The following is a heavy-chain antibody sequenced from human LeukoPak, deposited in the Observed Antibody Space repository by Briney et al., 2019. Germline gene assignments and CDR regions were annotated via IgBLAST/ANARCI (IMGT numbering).Heavy chain of an antibody. CDR2: IYSGGST. Sequence: GGSLRLSCAASGFTVSSNYMSWVRQAPGKGLEWVSVIYSGGSTYYADSVKGRFTISRDNSKNTLYLQMNSLRAEDTAVYYCASLAARRFLGPWGQGTLVTVSS. J-gene: IGHJ5*02. D-gene: IGHD6-6*01. V-gene: IGHV3-53*01. CDR3: ASLAARRFLGP. CDR1: GFTVSSNY.